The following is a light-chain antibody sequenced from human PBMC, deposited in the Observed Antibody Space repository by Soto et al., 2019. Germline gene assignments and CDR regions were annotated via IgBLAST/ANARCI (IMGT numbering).Light chain of an antibody. CDR3: QKYNNWLYT. CDR2: GAS. J-gene: IGKJ2*01. Sequence: EIMMTQSPATLSVSPGEGATLSCRASQSVSSNLAWYQQKPGQSPRLLIYGASTRATGIPARFSGSGSGTEFTLTISSLQSEDFAVYYCQKYNNWLYTFGQGTKLEIK. V-gene: IGKV3-15*01. CDR1: QSVSSN.